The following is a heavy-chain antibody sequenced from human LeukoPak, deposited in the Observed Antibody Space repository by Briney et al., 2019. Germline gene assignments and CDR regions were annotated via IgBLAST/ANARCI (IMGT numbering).Heavy chain of an antibody. J-gene: IGHJ4*02. CDR3: AKGLRGVLAEAGTPDY. D-gene: IGHD6-19*01. Sequence: GGSLRLSCTASGFTFSTYDMSWVRQAPGKGLEWVSVIGSSGGFTYYADSVKGRFTISRDNSRNILYLQMNSLRAEDTAVYYCAKGLRGVLAEAGTPDYWGQGTLVTVAS. CDR1: GFTFSTYD. V-gene: IGHV3-23*01. CDR2: IGSSGGFT.